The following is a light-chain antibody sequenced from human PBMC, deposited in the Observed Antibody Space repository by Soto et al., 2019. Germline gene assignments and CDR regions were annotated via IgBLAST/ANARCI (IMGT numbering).Light chain of an antibody. J-gene: IGKJ1*01. CDR3: QQYGGSPRT. CDR2: GAS. Sequence: EIVLTQSPGTLSLSPGEGATLSCRASQSIGGNFLAWYQQRRGQAPRLLIHGASNRATGIPERFSGSCSGTYFTITITRLEPEDFAVYYCQQYGGSPRTFGQGTKVEVK. CDR1: QSIGGNF. V-gene: IGKV3-20*01.